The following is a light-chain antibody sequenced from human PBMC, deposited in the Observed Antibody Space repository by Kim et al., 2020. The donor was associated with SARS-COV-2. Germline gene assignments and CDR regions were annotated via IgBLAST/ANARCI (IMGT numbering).Light chain of an antibody. J-gene: IGLJ2*01. CDR2: RNN. Sequence: PGQRDTIPCSGTSSNIGSNYVYWYKQLPGTAPKLLIYRNNQRPSGVPDRFSGSKSGTSASLAISGLRSEDEADYYCAAWDDSLSVVFGGGTKLTVL. CDR1: SSNIGSNY. CDR3: AAWDDSLSVV. V-gene: IGLV1-47*01.